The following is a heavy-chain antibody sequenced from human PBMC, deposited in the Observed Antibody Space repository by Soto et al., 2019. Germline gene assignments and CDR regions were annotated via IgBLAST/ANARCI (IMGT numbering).Heavy chain of an antibody. D-gene: IGHD2-15*01. V-gene: IGHV3-23*01. CDR3: AKEILADCSGGSCYFGGY. Sequence: EVQLLESGGGLVQPGGSLRLSCAASGFTFSSYAMSWVRQAPGKGLEWVSAISGSGGSTYYADSVKGRFTISRDNSKNTLYMQMNSLRAEDTAVYYCAKEILADCSGGSCYFGGYWGQGTLVTVSS. CDR2: ISGSGGST. CDR1: GFTFSSYA. J-gene: IGHJ4*02.